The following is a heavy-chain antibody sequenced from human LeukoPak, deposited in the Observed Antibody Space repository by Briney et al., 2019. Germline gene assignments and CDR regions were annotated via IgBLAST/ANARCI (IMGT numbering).Heavy chain of an antibody. V-gene: IGHV4-39*07. CDR3: ARGYTAMVSRPFDY. CDR1: GGSISSSDYY. D-gene: IGHD5-18*01. CDR2: INHSGST. J-gene: IGHJ4*02. Sequence: SETLSLTCTVSGGSISSSDYYWGWIRESPGKGLEWIGEINHSGSTNYNPSLKSRVTISVDTSKNQFSLKLSSVTAADTAVYYCARGYTAMVSRPFDYWGQGTLVTVSS.